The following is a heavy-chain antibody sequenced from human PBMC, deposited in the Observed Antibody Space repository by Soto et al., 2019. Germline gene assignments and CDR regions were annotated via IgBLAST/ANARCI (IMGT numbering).Heavy chain of an antibody. V-gene: IGHV6-1*01. D-gene: IGHD5-12*01. J-gene: IGHJ5*02. CDR1: GGSVSSNTAS. Sequence: QTLSLTCAISGGSVSSNTASWNLIRQSPSRGLEWLGRTYFRSKWYNDYAVSVKSRIIINPDTSNNQFSLQLNSATPEDTAVYFCAKGDNLGPKTGYAFDPWGQGIMVTVSS. CDR3: AKGDNLGPKTGYAFDP. CDR2: TYFRSKWYN.